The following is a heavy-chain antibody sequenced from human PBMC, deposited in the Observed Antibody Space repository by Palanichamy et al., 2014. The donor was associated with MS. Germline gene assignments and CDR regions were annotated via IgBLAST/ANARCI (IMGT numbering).Heavy chain of an antibody. CDR3: ARGPRYSSNTGFAY. Sequence: EVQLVESGGGLVQPGGSLRLSCAASGFSVSSNYVSWVRQAPGKGLEWISVIYNDGSTFYADSVKGRFTVSRDSSKNTLSLQMDSLTAEGTAVYFCARGPRYSSNTGFAYWGQGTLVTVSS. D-gene: IGHD6-13*01. CDR1: GFSVSSNY. J-gene: IGHJ4*02. V-gene: IGHV3-66*01. CDR2: IYNDGST.